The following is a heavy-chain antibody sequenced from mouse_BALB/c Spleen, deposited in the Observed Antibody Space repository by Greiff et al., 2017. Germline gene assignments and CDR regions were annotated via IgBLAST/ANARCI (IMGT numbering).Heavy chain of an antibody. Sequence: EVQLQQSGAELVKPGASVKLSCTAAGFNIKDTYMHWVKQRPEQGLEWIGRIDPANGNTKYEPKFQDKATITEDTSSNTAYLQLSSLTSEDTAVYYCARSSGYEYFDVWGVGTTVTVS. CDR1: GFNIKDTY. J-gene: IGHJ1*01. D-gene: IGHD2-2*01. CDR3: ARSSGYEYFDV. V-gene: IGHV14-3*02. CDR2: IDPANGNT.